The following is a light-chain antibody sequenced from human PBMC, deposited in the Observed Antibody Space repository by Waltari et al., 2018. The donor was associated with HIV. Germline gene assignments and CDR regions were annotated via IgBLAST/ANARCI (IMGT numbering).Light chain of an antibody. V-gene: IGLV3-19*01. CDR2: GEN. CDR3: NSRDDSGHWF. J-gene: IGLJ3*02. Sequence: SSELAQDPAVSVALGPTVRITCQGDSVRSYYASWYQQKPGQAPVLFIYGENNRPSGIPDRFSGSRSGNTASLTIAGAQAEDEADYYCNSRDDSGHWFFGGGTKVTVL. CDR1: SVRSYY.